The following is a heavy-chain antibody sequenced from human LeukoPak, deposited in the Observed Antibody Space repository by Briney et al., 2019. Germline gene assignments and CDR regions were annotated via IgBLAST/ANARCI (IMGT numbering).Heavy chain of an antibody. CDR3: ARVEASTYYDSSGYHPYYYYYMDV. V-gene: IGHV4-39*07. D-gene: IGHD3-22*01. CDR2: IYHSGST. Sequence: SETLSLTCTVSGGSINRSSYYWGWIRQPPGKGLEWIGSIYHSGSTYYNPSLKSRVTISVDTSKNQFSLKLSSVTAADTAVYYCARVEASTYYDSSGYHPYYYYYMDVWGKGTTVTVSS. J-gene: IGHJ6*03. CDR1: GGSINRSSYY.